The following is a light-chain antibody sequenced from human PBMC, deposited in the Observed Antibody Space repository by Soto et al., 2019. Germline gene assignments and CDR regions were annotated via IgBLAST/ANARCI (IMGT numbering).Light chain of an antibody. Sequence: CALTQPASVSGSPGESIAISCTGTSSDVGAYDYVSWYQQHPGKAPKLMIYDVSNRPSGVSNRFSGSKSGNTASLTISGLQAEDEADYYCSSYTSSSTPLYVFGTGTKVTVL. CDR3: SSYTSSSTPLYV. V-gene: IGLV2-14*03. CDR1: SSDVGAYDY. CDR2: DVS. J-gene: IGLJ1*01.